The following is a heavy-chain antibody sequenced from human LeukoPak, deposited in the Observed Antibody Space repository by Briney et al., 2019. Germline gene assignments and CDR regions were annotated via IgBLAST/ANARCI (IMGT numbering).Heavy chain of an antibody. Sequence: PETLSLTCTVSGGSISSSSYYWGWIRQPPGKGLEWIGSIYYSGSTYYNPSLKSRVTISVDTSKNQFSLKLSSVTAADTAVYYCARLGETTFYNWFDPWGQGTLVTVSS. D-gene: IGHD2/OR15-2a*01. CDR1: GGSISSSSYY. CDR2: IYYSGST. V-gene: IGHV4-39*01. J-gene: IGHJ5*02. CDR3: ARLGETTFYNWFDP.